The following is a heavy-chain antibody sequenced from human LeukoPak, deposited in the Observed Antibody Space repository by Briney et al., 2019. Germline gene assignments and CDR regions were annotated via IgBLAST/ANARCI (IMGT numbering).Heavy chain of an antibody. CDR2: INHSGST. CDR1: GGSISSGGYY. D-gene: IGHD5-18*01. V-gene: IGHV4-30-2*01. J-gene: IGHJ4*02. CDR3: ASGRIQPGVEY. Sequence: SQTLSLTCTVSGGSISSGGYYWSWIRQPPGKGLEWIGEINHSGSTNYNPSLKSRVTISVDTSKNQFSLKLSSVTAADTAVYYCASGRIQPGVEYWGQGTLVTVSS.